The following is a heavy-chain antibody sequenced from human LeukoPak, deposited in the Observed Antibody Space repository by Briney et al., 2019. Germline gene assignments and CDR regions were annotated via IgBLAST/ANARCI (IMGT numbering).Heavy chain of an antibody. Sequence: SVKVSCKASGGTFSSYAISWVRQAPGQGLEWMGGISPIFGTANYAQKFQGRVTITTDESTSTAYMELSSLRSEDTAVYYCARLLGRFLEWLRFDPWGQGTLVTVPS. V-gene: IGHV1-69*05. CDR1: GGTFSSYA. CDR2: ISPIFGTA. J-gene: IGHJ5*02. D-gene: IGHD3-3*01. CDR3: ARLLGRFLEWLRFDP.